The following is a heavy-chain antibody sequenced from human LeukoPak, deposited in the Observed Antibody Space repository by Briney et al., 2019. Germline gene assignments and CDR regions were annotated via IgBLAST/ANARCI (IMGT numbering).Heavy chain of an antibody. V-gene: IGHV3-23*01. CDR2: ISGSGGST. CDR3: AKGPYYYGSGSYTDY. J-gene: IGHJ4*02. Sequence: PGGSLRLSCTASGFTFGDYTMSWVRQAPGKGLEWVSAISGSGGSTYYADSVKGRFTISRDNSKNTLYLQMNSLRAEDTAVYYCAKGPYYYGSGSYTDYWGQGTLVTVSS. D-gene: IGHD3-10*01. CDR1: GFTFGDYT.